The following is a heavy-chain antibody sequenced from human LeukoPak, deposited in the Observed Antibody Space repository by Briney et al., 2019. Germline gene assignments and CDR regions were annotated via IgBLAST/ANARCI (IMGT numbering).Heavy chain of an antibody. Sequence: GGSLRLSCAASGFTFSSHWMHWVRQAPGKGLVWVSRISSDGTNTNYADSVKGRFTISRDNSKNTLYLQMNSLRAEDTAVYYCAREAYYDSSGYLDPWGQGTLVTVSS. V-gene: IGHV3-74*01. D-gene: IGHD3-22*01. CDR1: GFTFSSHW. CDR3: AREAYYDSSGYLDP. CDR2: ISSDGTNT. J-gene: IGHJ5*02.